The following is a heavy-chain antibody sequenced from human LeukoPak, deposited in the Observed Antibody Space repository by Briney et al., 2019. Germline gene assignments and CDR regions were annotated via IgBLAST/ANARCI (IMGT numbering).Heavy chain of an antibody. V-gene: IGHV4-30-4*01. J-gene: IGHJ4*02. CDR2: IYYSGST. CDR1: GGSISSGDYY. D-gene: IGHD4-17*01. CDR3: ARARATVTTEPFDY. Sequence: PSQTLSLTCTVSGGSISSGDYYWSWIRQPPGKGLEWIGYIYYSGSTYYNPSLKSRVTISVDTSKNQFSLKLSSVTAADTAVYYCARARATVTTEPFDYWGQGTLVTVSS.